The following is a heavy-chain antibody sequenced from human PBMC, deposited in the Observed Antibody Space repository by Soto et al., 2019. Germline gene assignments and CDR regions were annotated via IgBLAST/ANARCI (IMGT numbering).Heavy chain of an antibody. J-gene: IGHJ4*02. CDR2: VYYSGST. V-gene: IGHV4-59*02. D-gene: IGHD1-26*01. CDR1: GGSVSNSY. Sequence: LSLTCTVSGGSVSNSYWGWIRQPPGKGLEWVAYVYYSGSTNYNPSLGSRVTISVDKSKNQFSLKMTSVTGADTAVYYCARGRSHEWELLVQYFDYWGQGTLVTVSS. CDR3: ARGRSHEWELLVQYFDY.